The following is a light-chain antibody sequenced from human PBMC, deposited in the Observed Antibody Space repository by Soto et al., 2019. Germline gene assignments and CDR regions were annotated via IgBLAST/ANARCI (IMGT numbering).Light chain of an antibody. CDR2: SNI. CDR3: AAWDDSLSGPV. J-gene: IGLJ3*02. Sequence: QSVLIQAPSASGTPGQRVTITCSGSRANIGKNTVSWYQQLPGTAPKLLIYSNIQVLSGVPDRFSGSKSGTSASLAIRGLQSEDEAEYYCAAWDDSLSGPVFGGGTKVTVL. CDR1: RANIGKNT. V-gene: IGLV1-44*01.